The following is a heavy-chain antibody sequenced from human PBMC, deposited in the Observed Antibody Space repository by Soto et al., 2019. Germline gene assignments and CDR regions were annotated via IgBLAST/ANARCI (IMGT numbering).Heavy chain of an antibody. J-gene: IGHJ5*02. CDR1: GGSISSSNW. V-gene: IGHV4-4*02. CDR2: IYHSGST. Sequence: QVQLQESGPGLVKPSGTLSLTCAVSGGSISSSNWWSWVRQPPGKGLEWIGEIYHSGSTNYNPSLKGRVPISVDKSKNQFSLKMSSVTAADTAVYYCARSYMVRGVANWFDPWGQGTLVTVSS. D-gene: IGHD3-10*01. CDR3: ARSYMVRGVANWFDP.